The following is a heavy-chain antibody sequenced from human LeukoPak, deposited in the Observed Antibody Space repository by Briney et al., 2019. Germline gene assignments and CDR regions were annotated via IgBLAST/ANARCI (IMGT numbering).Heavy chain of an antibody. CDR3: ARGVLRYFDWLPHYYYYYYMDV. V-gene: IGHV1-8*01. CDR1: VYTFTSYD. Sequence: ASVKVSCKASVYTFTSYDINWVRQATGQGVEWMGWVNPNSGNTGYAQKFQGRVTITRNTSVSTAYMELSSLRSEDTAVYYCARGVLRYFDWLPHYYYYYYMDVWGKGTTVTVSS. D-gene: IGHD3-9*01. CDR2: VNPNSGNT. J-gene: IGHJ6*03.